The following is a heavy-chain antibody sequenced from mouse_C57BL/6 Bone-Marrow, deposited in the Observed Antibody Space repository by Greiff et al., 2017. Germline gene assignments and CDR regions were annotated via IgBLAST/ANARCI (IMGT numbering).Heavy chain of an antibody. J-gene: IGHJ1*03. CDR1: GYTFTSYW. CDR3: ASEPLWYFDV. V-gene: IGHV1-7*01. CDR2: INPSSGYT. Sequence: QVQLKQSGAELAKPGASVKLSCKASGYTFTSYWMHWVKQRPGQGLEWIGYINPSSGYTKYNQKFKDKATLTADKSSSTAYMQLSSLTYEDSAVYYCASEPLWYFDVWGTGTTVTVSS.